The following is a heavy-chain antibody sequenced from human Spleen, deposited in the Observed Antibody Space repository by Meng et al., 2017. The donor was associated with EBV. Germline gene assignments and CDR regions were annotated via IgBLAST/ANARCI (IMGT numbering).Heavy chain of an antibody. D-gene: IGHD6-19*01. J-gene: IGHJ4*01. Sequence: VQLQQGDEGVVWPPETSALTCRVSGGSFSGAAWSWIRQPPGKGLEWIGEINLGGNTNYNPSLKCRVSISVDTSKNHFSLKVDSVTAADTAVYYCATWNNNGWYYGYWGQGTLVTVSS. V-gene: IGHV4-34*01. CDR1: GGSFSGAA. CDR3: ATWNNNGWYYGY. CDR2: INLGGNT.